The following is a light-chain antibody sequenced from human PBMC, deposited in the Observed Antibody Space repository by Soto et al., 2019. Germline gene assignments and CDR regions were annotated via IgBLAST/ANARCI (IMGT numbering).Light chain of an antibody. J-gene: IGKJ5*01. CDR3: QQRYTTPIT. CDR1: QSVGIY. V-gene: IGKV1-39*01. CDR2: AAS. Sequence: DIQMTQSTSSLSASVGDRVTITCRASQSVGIYLNWYQQKPGKVPKLLIYAASSLQSGVPSRFSGSGSWTDFTLTISSLQPEDFVTYYCQQRYTTPITFAQGTRLAIK.